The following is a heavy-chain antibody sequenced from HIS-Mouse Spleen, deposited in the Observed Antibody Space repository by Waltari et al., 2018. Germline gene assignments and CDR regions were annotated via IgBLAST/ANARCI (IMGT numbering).Heavy chain of an antibody. CDR1: GGSLRSSRYY. CDR3: AREIPYSSSWYDWYFDL. D-gene: IGHD6-13*01. CDR2: IYYSGGT. Sequence: QLQLQESGPGLVKPSETLSLTCTVSGGSLRSSRYYCGWIRQPPGKGLEWIGSIYYSGGTYYNPSLKSRVTISVDTSKNQFSLKLSSVTAADTAVYYCAREIPYSSSWYDWYFDLWGRGTLVTVSS. V-gene: IGHV4-39*07. J-gene: IGHJ2*01.